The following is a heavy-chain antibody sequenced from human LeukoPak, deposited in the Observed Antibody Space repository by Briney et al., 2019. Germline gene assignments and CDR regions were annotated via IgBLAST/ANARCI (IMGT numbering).Heavy chain of an antibody. CDR1: GYTFTSYG. Sequence: ASVKVSCKASGYTFTSYGISWVRQAPGQGLEWMGWISAYNGNTNYAQKLQGRVTMTTDTSTSTAYMELRSLRSDDTAVYCCARDLGGSLNGGFDPWGQGTLVTVSS. D-gene: IGHD1-26*01. V-gene: IGHV1-18*01. CDR2: ISAYNGNT. J-gene: IGHJ5*02. CDR3: ARDLGGSLNGGFDP.